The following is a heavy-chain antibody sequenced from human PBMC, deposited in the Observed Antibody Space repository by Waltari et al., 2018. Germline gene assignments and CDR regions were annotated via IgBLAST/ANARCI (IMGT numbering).Heavy chain of an antibody. J-gene: IGHJ4*02. D-gene: IGHD6-19*01. CDR1: GGTFSSFG. CDR2: IIPILGKT. V-gene: IGHV1-69*04. CDR3: ARDEGSSAL. Sequence: QVQLVQSGAEVKKPGSSVKVSCKDSGGTFSSFGISWVRQAPGQGLDWMGRIIPILGKTEYAQNFQGRVTITADKSTSIVYMELTSLRSEDTALYFCARDEGSSALWGQGTLVTVS.